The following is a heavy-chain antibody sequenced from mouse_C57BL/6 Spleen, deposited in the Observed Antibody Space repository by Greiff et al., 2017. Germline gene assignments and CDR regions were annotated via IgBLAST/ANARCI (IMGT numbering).Heavy chain of an antibody. D-gene: IGHD1-1*01. CDR3: AKACITYYFDY. Sequence: QVQLQQPGAELVKPGASVKLSCKASGYTFTSYWMHWVKQRPGQGLEWIGMIQPNSGSTNYNEKFKSKATLTVDQSSSTAYMQLSSLTSEDSAVYYCAKACITYYFDYWGQGTTLTVSS. J-gene: IGHJ2*01. CDR2: IQPNSGST. CDR1: GYTFTSYW. V-gene: IGHV1-64*01.